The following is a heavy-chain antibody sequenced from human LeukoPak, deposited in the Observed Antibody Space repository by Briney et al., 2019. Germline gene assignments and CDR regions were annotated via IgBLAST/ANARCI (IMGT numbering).Heavy chain of an antibody. V-gene: IGHV3-15*01. J-gene: IGHJ4*02. Sequence: AGSLRLSCAASAFTFSSYAMSWVGQAPGKGLDWVGHMKRRSDGGTTDYSAPVKDRFTISRDDSKSTLYLQMSSLDPEDIAVYYCTAPRGPRNGCYLSDYLGRGTLVTVSS. CDR3: TAPRGPRNGCYLSDY. D-gene: IGHD6-19*01. CDR2: MKRRSDGGTT. CDR1: AFTFSSYA.